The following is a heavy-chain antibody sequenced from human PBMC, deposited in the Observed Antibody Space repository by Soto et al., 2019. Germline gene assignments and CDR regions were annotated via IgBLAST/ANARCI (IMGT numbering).Heavy chain of an antibody. CDR3: ARDDADYYYYGMDV. V-gene: IGHV4-30-4*01. CDR2: IYYSGST. J-gene: IGHJ6*02. CDR1: GGSISSGDYY. Sequence: KPSETLSLTCTVSGGSISSGDYYWSWIRQPPGKGLEWIGYIYYSGSTYYNPSLKSRVTISVDTSKNQFSLKLSSVTAADTAVYYCARDDADYYYYGMDVWGQGTTVTVSS.